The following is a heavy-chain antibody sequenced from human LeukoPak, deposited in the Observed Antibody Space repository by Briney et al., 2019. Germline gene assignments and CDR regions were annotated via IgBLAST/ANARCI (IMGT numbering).Heavy chain of an antibody. V-gene: IGHV3-21*01. D-gene: IGHD1-26*01. CDR2: ISSSGSYI. J-gene: IGHJ5*01. CDR1: GFTFSAYS. CDR3: ARDSRQWVEQLPYGWFDP. Sequence: NPRGSLRLSCAASGFTFSAYSMNWVRQPPGKGLEWVSYISSSGSYIYYADSVKGRVTISIDNAKNSLYLQLDSLRAEDTAVYYCARDSRQWVEQLPYGWFDPWGQGTLVTVSP.